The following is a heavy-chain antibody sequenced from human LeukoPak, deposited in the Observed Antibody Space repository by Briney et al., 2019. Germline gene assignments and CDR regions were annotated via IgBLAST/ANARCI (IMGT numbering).Heavy chain of an antibody. CDR3: AGKDGTSASFDY. D-gene: IGHD5-24*01. V-gene: IGHV4-31*03. Sequence: SETLSLTCTVSGAYINSGAQYWGWIRQHPEKGLEWMGYVYRTGDTYYSPSFQSRIVMSVDTSKNQFSLRLSPVTAADTAVYFCAGKDGTSASFDYWAKESWSPSPQ. CDR1: GAYINSGAQY. CDR2: VYRTGDT. J-gene: IGHJ4*01.